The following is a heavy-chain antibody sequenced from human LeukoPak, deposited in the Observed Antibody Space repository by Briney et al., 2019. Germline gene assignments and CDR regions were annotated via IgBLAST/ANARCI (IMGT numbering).Heavy chain of an antibody. Sequence: GGSLRLSCGASGFTFSRYSMNWVRQAPGKGLEWVSSISSSGSYIYYADSVKGRFTISRDNSKNTLYLQMNSLRAEDTAVYYCARALWPYYFDYWGQGTLVTVSS. V-gene: IGHV3-21*01. CDR2: ISSSGSYI. CDR1: GFTFSRYS. CDR3: ARALWPYYFDY. J-gene: IGHJ4*02. D-gene: IGHD2-21*01.